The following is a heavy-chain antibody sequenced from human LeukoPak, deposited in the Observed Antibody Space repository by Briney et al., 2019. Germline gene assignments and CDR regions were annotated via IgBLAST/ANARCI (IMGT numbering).Heavy chain of an antibody. V-gene: IGHV7-4-1*02. Sequence: ASVKVSCKASGYTFTSYAMNWVRQAPGQGLEWMGWINTNTGNPTYAQGFTGRFVFSLDTSVSTAYLQISSLKAEDTAVYYCARVPDLQWIQRPLDYWGQGTLVTVSS. CDR1: GYTFTSYA. J-gene: IGHJ4*02. CDR2: INTNTGNP. CDR3: ARVPDLQWIQRPLDY. D-gene: IGHD5-18*01.